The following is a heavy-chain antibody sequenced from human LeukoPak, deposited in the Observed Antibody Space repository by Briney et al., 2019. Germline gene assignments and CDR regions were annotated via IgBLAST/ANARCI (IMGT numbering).Heavy chain of an antibody. CDR1: GFTFGDHA. Sequence: PGGSLRLSCTGSGFTFGDHAMSWVRQAPGKGLEWVGFIRSKAYGGTAEYAASVKGRFTISRDDSKNIAYLQMNSLKTEDTAVYYCTRDLDSQDGFFEYWGQGTLVTVSS. CDR3: TRDLDSQDGFFEY. J-gene: IGHJ4*02. D-gene: IGHD5-24*01. V-gene: IGHV3-49*04. CDR2: IRSKAYGGTA.